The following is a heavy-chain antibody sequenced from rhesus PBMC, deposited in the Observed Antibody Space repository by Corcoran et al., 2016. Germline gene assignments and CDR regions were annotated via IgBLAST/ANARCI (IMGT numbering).Heavy chain of an antibody. D-gene: IGHD4-35*01. CDR1: GFSISTSGMG. Sequence: QVTLKESGPALVKPTQTLTLTCPFSGFSISTSGMGVCWIRPPPGKALEWLALIYWDDDKYYRKSLKSRLTISKDTSKNQVVLTMTNMDPVDTATYYCAWAYGNYLRTFDYWGQGVLVTVSS. V-gene: IGHV2-174*01. CDR3: AWAYGNYLRTFDY. J-gene: IGHJ4*01. CDR2: IYWDDDK.